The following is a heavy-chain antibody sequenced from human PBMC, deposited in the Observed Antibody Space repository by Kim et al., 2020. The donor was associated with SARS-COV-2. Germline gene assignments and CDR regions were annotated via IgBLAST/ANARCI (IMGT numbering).Heavy chain of an antibody. D-gene: IGHD3-9*01. CDR3: AKTLTGTTESFGY. CDR1: GFTFGSYW. Sequence: GGSLRLSCAASGFTFGSYWMTWVRQAPGKGLEWVANIKQDGSQKYYVDSVKGRFTISRDDAKNSLYLQMNSLRAEDTAVYYCAKTLTGTTESFGYWGQGT. CDR2: IKQDGSQK. V-gene: IGHV3-7*03. J-gene: IGHJ1*01.